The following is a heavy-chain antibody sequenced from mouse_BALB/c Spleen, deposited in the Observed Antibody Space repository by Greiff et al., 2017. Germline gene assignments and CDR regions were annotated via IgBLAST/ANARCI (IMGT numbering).Heavy chain of an antibody. CDR2: IDPANGNT. D-gene: IGHD2-4*01. CDR3: ARNYDYDAPMDY. CDR1: GFNIKDTY. V-gene: IGHV14-3*02. J-gene: IGHJ4*01. Sequence: VQLQQSGAELLKPGASVKLSCTASGFNIKDTYMHWVKQRPEQGLEWIGRIDPANGNTKYDPKFQGKATITADTSSNTAYLQLSSLTSEDTAVYYCARNYDYDAPMDYWGQGTSVTVSS.